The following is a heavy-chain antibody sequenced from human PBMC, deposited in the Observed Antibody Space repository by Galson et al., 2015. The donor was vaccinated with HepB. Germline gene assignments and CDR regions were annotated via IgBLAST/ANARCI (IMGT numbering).Heavy chain of an antibody. Sequence: PALAKPTQTLTLTCTFSGFSLSTSGVGVGWIRQPPGEALERLAHLYWADGKRLNPYLQPQLPITKDTSKTQGVLTMANMDPVDTATYYCAHRRGEWELLKQPSYFDYWGQGTLVTVSS. CDR2: LYWADGK. CDR3: AHRRGEWELLKQPSYFDY. D-gene: IGHD1-26*01. CDR1: GFSLSTSGVG. J-gene: IGHJ4*02. V-gene: IGHV2-5*02.